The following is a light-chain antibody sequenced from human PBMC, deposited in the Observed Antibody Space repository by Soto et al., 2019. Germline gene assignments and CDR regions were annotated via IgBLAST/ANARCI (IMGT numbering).Light chain of an antibody. Sequence: DILMTQSPLSLPVTPGEPASISCRSSRSLLHSNGYNYLDWYLQKPGQSPQLLIYLGSNRASGVPDRFSGSGSGTDFTLKISRVEAEDVGVYYCMQARQSWRFGQVTKVDTK. J-gene: IGKJ1*01. CDR1: RSLLHSNGYNY. CDR2: LGS. CDR3: MQARQSWR. V-gene: IGKV2-28*01.